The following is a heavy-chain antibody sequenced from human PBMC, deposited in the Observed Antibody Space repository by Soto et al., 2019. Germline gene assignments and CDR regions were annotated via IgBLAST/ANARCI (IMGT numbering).Heavy chain of an antibody. J-gene: IGHJ4*02. CDR1: GFTFSSYG. V-gene: IGHV3-33*01. CDR2: IWYDGSNK. D-gene: IGHD3-16*02. CDR3: ARGDDYIWGSYRIIDY. Sequence: QVQLVESGGGVVQPGRSLRLSCAASGFTFSSYGMHWVRQAPGKGLEWVAVIWYDGSNKYYADSVKGRFTISRDNSKNTLYLQMNSLRAEDTAVYYCARGDDYIWGSYRIIDYWGQGTLVTVSS.